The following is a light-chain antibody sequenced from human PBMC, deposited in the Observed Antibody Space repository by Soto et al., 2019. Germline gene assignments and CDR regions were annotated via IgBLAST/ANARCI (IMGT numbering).Light chain of an antibody. V-gene: IGKV3-20*01. Sequence: EIVFTRSPCTLSLSPGERATLSCRASQSVSSNNVSWYQQKPGQAPRLLIDGVSSRAAGIPGMFSGSGSGTDFTLTISRLEPEDFAVYYCQQYGSSPITFGQGTRLEIK. CDR3: QQYGSSPIT. CDR1: QSVSSNN. J-gene: IGKJ5*01. CDR2: GVS.